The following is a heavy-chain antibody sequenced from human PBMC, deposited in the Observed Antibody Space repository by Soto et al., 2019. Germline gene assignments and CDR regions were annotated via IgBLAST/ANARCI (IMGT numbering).Heavy chain of an antibody. J-gene: IGHJ6*03. Sequence: SETQSLTYPGSGDSISSSSYYWGWIRQPPGKGLEWIGSIYYSGSTYYNPSLKSRVAISVDTSKNQFSLKLSSVTAADTAVYYCARLRQDYGDLGNYMDVWGKGTTVTVSS. CDR3: ARLRQDYGDLGNYMDV. V-gene: IGHV4-39*01. CDR1: GDSISSSSYY. CDR2: IYYSGST. D-gene: IGHD4-17*01.